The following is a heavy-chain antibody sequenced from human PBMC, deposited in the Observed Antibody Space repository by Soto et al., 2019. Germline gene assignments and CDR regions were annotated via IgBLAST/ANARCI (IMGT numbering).Heavy chain of an antibody. D-gene: IGHD5-18*01. Sequence: SETLSLTCTVSGGSISSSSYYWGWIRQPRGKGLEWIGSIYYSGSTYYNPSLKSRVTISVDTSKNQFSLKLSSVTAADTAVYYCARHVSGSYGYLGWFDPWGQGTLVTVSS. CDR1: GGSISSSSYY. CDR2: IYYSGST. CDR3: ARHVSGSYGYLGWFDP. V-gene: IGHV4-39*01. J-gene: IGHJ5*02.